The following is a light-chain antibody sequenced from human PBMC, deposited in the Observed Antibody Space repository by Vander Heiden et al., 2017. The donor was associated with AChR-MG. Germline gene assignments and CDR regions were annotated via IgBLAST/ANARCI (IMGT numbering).Light chain of an antibody. V-gene: IGKV2-24*01. CDR2: RIS. CDR1: GSLVHSDGKTY. Sequence: DIILTQTPLSSSVTLGQPASVSCLSSGSLVHSDGKTYLSWLQQRPGQPLRLLIHRISQRVSAVPDRFSGSGSGTNFTLTISGVQAEDVGIYYCMQSTHFPPYTFGQGTTLEIK. CDR3: MQSTHFPPYT. J-gene: IGKJ2*01.